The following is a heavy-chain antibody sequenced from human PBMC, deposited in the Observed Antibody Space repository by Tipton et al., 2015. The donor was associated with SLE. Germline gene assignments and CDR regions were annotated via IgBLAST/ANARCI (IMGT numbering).Heavy chain of an antibody. Sequence: TLSLTCTVSGGSISSYYWNWIRQSPGKGLEWIGNIYYSGSPYYNPSLKSRVTISVDTSKNQFSLRLSSVTAADTAVYFCARMFGDSRTNWFDPWGRGTLVTVSS. CDR1: GGSISSYY. V-gene: IGHV4-59*12. J-gene: IGHJ5*02. CDR3: ARMFGDSRTNWFDP. D-gene: IGHD3-10*02. CDR2: IYYSGSP.